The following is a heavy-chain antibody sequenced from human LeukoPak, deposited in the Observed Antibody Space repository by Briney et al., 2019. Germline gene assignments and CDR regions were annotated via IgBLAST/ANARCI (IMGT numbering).Heavy chain of an antibody. D-gene: IGHD1-1*01. CDR2: IFNTGST. V-gene: IGHV4-61*02. Sequence: SETLSLTCTVSGGSISSSSYYWSWIRQPAGKGLEWIGRIFNTGSTNYNPSLKSRVSMSVDTSKNQFSLNLSSVTAADTAVYYCARATTFDYWGQGTLVTVSS. CDR3: ARATTFDY. CDR1: GGSISSSSYY. J-gene: IGHJ4*02.